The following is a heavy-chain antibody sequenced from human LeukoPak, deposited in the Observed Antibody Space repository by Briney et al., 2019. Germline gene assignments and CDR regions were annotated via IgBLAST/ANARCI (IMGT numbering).Heavy chain of an antibody. D-gene: IGHD1-26*01. Sequence: PGGSLRLSCAAPGFTLRTYWVTWIRQAPGKGLEWVASISSDGRLKYYMDSLKGRFTISRDNAKNSVFLQMNSLGAEDTAVYHCGRGRPGDADYWGQGSLVSVSS. J-gene: IGHJ4*02. CDR1: GFTLRTYW. CDR3: GRGRPGDADY. V-gene: IGHV3-7*01. CDR2: ISSDGRLK.